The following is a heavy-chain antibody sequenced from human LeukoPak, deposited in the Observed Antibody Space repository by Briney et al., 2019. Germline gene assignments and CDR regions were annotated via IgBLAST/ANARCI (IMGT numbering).Heavy chain of an antibody. CDR1: GFTFSSYG. CDR2: ISYDGSNK. Sequence: GGSLRLSCAASGFTFSSYGMHWVRQAPGKGLEWVAVISYDGSNKYYADSVKGRFTISRDNSKNTLYLQMNSLRAEDTAVYYCARPKVGATTYYFDYWGQGTLVTVSS. CDR3: ARPKVGATTYYFDY. D-gene: IGHD1-26*01. V-gene: IGHV3-30*03. J-gene: IGHJ4*02.